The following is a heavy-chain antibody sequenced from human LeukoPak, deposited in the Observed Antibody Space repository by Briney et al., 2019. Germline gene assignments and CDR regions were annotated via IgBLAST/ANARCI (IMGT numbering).Heavy chain of an antibody. Sequence: ASVKVSCKASGGTFSSYAISRVRQAPGQGLEWMGGIIPIFGTANYAQKFQGRVTITTDESTSTAYMELSSLRSEDTAVYYCASEAVAGTLNFDYWGQGTLVTVSS. J-gene: IGHJ4*02. V-gene: IGHV1-69*05. CDR3: ASEAVAGTLNFDY. CDR2: IIPIFGTA. CDR1: GGTFSSYA. D-gene: IGHD6-19*01.